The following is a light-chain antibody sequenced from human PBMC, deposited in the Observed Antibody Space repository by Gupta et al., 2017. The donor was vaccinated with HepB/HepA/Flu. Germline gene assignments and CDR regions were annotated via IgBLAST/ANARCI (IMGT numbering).Light chain of an antibody. V-gene: IGLV2-14*04. CDR1: SSDVGGYNY. J-gene: IGLJ1*01. CDR3: SSYTSSSTKV. Sequence: GTSSDVGGYNYVSWYQQHPGKAPTLMIYDVSNRPSGVSNRFSGSKSGNTASLTISGLQAEDEADYYCSSYTSSSTKVFGTGTKVTVL. CDR2: DVS.